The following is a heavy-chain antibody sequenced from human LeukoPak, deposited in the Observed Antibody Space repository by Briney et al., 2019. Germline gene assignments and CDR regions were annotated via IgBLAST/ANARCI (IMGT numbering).Heavy chain of an antibody. V-gene: IGHV4-59*11. D-gene: IGHD5-12*01. CDR1: GGSISRHY. CDR3: ARWQNWFDP. J-gene: IGHJ5*02. CDR2: IYYTGST. Sequence: PSETLSLTCTVSGGSISRHYWSWIRQPPGKGLEWIAYIYYTGSTNYNPSLKSRLTMSLDTPKNQFSLKLSSVTAADTAVYYCARWQNWFDPWGQGTLVTVSS.